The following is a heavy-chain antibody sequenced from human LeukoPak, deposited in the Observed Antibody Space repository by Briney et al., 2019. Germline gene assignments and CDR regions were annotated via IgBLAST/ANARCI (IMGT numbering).Heavy chain of an antibody. Sequence: GGSLRLSCAASGFTFSSYWMHWVRQAPGKGLVWVSRINSDGSSTSYADSVKGRFTISRDNAKNTLYLQMNSLRAEDTAVYYCASGRFLEPTYGMDVWGQGTTVTVSS. V-gene: IGHV3-74*01. CDR2: INSDGSST. CDR1: GFTFSSYW. CDR3: ASGRFLEPTYGMDV. D-gene: IGHD3-3*01. J-gene: IGHJ6*02.